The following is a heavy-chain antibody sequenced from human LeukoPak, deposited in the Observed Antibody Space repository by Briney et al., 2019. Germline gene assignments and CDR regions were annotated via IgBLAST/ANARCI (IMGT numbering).Heavy chain of an antibody. CDR1: GFTFSSYA. D-gene: IGHD2-8*01. J-gene: IGHJ4*02. CDR3: AREMEYGLDY. Sequence: GGSLRLSCAASGFTFSSYAMHWVRQAPGKGLEWVAVISYDGSNKYYADSVKGRFTISRDKSKNTLYLQMNSLRAEDTAVYYCAREMEYGLDYWGQGTLVTVSS. V-gene: IGHV3-30-3*01. CDR2: ISYDGSNK.